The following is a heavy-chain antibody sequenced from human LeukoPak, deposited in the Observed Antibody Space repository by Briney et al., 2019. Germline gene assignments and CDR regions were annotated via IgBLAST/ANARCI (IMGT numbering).Heavy chain of an antibody. CDR3: ARGLGYGDYLYYFDY. Sequence: SCKASGGTFSSYAMHWVRQAPGKGLEWVAVIRSDGSNKYYIDSVRGRFTISRDNSKNTLYLQMNSLRVEDTAMYFCARGLGYGDYLYYFDYWGQGTLVTVSS. D-gene: IGHD4-17*01. CDR2: IRSDGSNK. CDR1: GGTFSSYA. V-gene: IGHV3-33*01. J-gene: IGHJ4*02.